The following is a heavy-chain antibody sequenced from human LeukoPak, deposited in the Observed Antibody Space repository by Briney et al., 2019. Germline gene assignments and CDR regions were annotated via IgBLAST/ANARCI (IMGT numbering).Heavy chain of an antibody. CDR2: MNPNSGNT. J-gene: IGHJ4*02. CDR1: GCTFPSYD. CDR3: ARAGIAVAGTDY. V-gene: IGHV1-8*01. Sequence: ASVKVSCKASGCTFPSYDINWVRQATGQGLEWMGWMNPNSGNTGYAQKFQGRVTMTRNTSISTAYMELSSLGYEDAAVYYCARAGIAVAGTDYWGQGTLVTVSS. D-gene: IGHD6-19*01.